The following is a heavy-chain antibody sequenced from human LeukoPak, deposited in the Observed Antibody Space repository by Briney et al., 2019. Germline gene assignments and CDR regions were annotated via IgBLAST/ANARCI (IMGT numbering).Heavy chain of an antibody. Sequence: GGSLRLSCAASGFTFSSYGMHWVRQAPGKGLEWVAVIWYDGSNKYYADSVKGRFTISRDNSKNTLYLQMDSLRAEDTAVYYCARGTSPTKYYDILTGYYYLDYWGQGTLVTVSS. CDR2: IWYDGSNK. V-gene: IGHV3-33*01. D-gene: IGHD3-9*01. J-gene: IGHJ4*02. CDR3: ARGTSPTKYYDILTGYYYLDY. CDR1: GFTFSSYG.